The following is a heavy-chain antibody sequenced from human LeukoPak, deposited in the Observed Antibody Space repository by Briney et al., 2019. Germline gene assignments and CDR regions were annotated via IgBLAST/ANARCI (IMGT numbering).Heavy chain of an antibody. Sequence: NTNYAQKLQRRVTMTTDTSTSTAYMELRSLRSDDTAVYYCARVGASRAVLRYFDWSFDYWGQGTLVTVSS. D-gene: IGHD3-9*01. V-gene: IGHV1-18*01. J-gene: IGHJ4*02. CDR3: ARVGASRAVLRYFDWSFDY. CDR2: NT.